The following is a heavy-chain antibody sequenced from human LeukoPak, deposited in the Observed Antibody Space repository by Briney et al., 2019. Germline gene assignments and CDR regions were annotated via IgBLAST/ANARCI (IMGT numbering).Heavy chain of an antibody. CDR1: GFTFSSYA. D-gene: IGHD3-10*01. V-gene: IGHV3-30-3*01. CDR3: ARAGDYGSGSCAFDM. Sequence: GSLRLSCAASGFTFSSYAMHWVRQAPGKGLEWVAVISYDGSNKYYADSVKGRFTISRDNSKNTLYLQMNSLRADDTAVYYCARAGDYGSGSCAFDMWGRGTMVTVSS. CDR2: ISYDGSNK. J-gene: IGHJ3*02.